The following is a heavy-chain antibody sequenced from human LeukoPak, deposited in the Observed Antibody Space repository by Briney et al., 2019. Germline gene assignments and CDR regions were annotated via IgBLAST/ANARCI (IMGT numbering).Heavy chain of an antibody. CDR3: ARYCSSTSCYSDY. D-gene: IGHD2-2*01. CDR1: GYTFTSYG. CDR2: ISTYDANT. Sequence: ASVKVSCKASGYTFTSYGINWVRQAPGQGLEWMGWISTYDANTEYAQKLQGRVTMTTDTSTSTAYMELTRLTSDDTAVYYCARYCSSTSCYSDYWGQGTLVTVSS. J-gene: IGHJ4*02. V-gene: IGHV1-18*01.